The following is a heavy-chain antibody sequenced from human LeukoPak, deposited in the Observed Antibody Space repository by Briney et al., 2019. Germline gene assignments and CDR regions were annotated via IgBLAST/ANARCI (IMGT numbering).Heavy chain of an antibody. Sequence: GGSLRLSCAASGFTFSIYGMNWVRQAPGKGLEWVSGISPGGEITYYADSVKGRFTISMDSSKNTLYLQMNRLRAEDAAVYYCAKAPVTTCSGAYCYPFDYWGQGTLVTVSS. J-gene: IGHJ4*02. CDR1: GFTFSIYG. D-gene: IGHD2-21*01. CDR3: AKAPVTTCSGAYCYPFDY. CDR2: ISPGGEIT. V-gene: IGHV3-23*01.